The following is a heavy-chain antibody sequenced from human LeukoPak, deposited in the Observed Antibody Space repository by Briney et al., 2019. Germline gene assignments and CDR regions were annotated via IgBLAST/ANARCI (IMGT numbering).Heavy chain of an antibody. CDR2: ISYDGSNK. V-gene: IGHV3-30*18. Sequence: GGSLRLSCAASGFTFSSYGMHWVRQAPGKGLEWVAVISYDGSNKYYADSVKGRFTISRDNSKNTLYLHMNSLRAEDTAVYYCAKDLNFLISGWFVGPFDYWGQGTLVTVSS. CDR3: AKDLNFLISGWFVGPFDY. CDR1: GFTFSSYG. J-gene: IGHJ4*02. D-gene: IGHD6-19*01.